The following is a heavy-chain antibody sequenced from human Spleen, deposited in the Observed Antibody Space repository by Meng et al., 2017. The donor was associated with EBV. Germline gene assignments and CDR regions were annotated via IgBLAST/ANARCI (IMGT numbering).Heavy chain of an antibody. CDR3: SRDLAGSDDY. J-gene: IGHJ4*02. D-gene: IGHD1-14*01. V-gene: IGHV3-74*01. CDR2: INIGGTAT. CDR1: GFTFTSHW. Sequence: EVQLVESGGGLVRPGGSLRLSCAASGFTFTSHWMNWVRQAPGKGLVWVSRINIGGTATNYADSVRGRFTISRDNAKNTVYLQMNSLRAEDTAVYYCSRDLAGSDDYWGQGTLVTVSS.